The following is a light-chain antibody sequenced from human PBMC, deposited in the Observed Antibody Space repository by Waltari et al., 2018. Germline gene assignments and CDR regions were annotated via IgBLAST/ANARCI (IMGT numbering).Light chain of an antibody. Sequence: DIQLTQSPSSLSASVGDRVTITCRASESISSYLSCYQQKPGEAPKLLIYTASSLEGGVPSRFSGSGSGTHYNLTISNLQPEDFATYYCHQIYSTLGDTFGQGTKLEIK. V-gene: IGKV1-39*01. CDR1: ESISSY. CDR2: TAS. CDR3: HQIYSTLGDT. J-gene: IGKJ2*01.